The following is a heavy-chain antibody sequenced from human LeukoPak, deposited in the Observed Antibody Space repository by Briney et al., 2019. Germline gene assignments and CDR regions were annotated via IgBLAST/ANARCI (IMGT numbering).Heavy chain of an antibody. CDR1: GFTFDDYA. Sequence: PGGSLRLSCAASGFTFDDYAMHWARQAPGKGLEWVSLISGDGGSTYYADSVKGRFTISRDNSKNSLYLQMNSLRTEDTALYYCAKDIHHDFWSGYYSYYFDYWGQGTLVTVSS. D-gene: IGHD3-3*01. J-gene: IGHJ4*02. CDR2: ISGDGGST. V-gene: IGHV3-43*02. CDR3: AKDIHHDFWSGYYSYYFDY.